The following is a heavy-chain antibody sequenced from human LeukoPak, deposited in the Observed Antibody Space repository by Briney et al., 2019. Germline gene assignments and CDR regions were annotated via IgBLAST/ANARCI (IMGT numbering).Heavy chain of an antibody. CDR2: IFHSGST. V-gene: IGHV4-38-2*02. Sequence: SETLSLTCTVSGYSINSGYYWGWIRQPPGKGLEWIGSIFHSGSTHYKPSLKSRVTISVDTSKNQFSLKLSSVTAADTAAYYCAREYLTAIDYWGQGTLVTVSS. J-gene: IGHJ4*02. CDR3: AREYLTAIDY. D-gene: IGHD1-14*01. CDR1: GYSINSGYY.